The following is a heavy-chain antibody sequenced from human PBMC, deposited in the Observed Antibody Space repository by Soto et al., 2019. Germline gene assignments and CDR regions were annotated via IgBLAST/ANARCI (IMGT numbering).Heavy chain of an antibody. CDR2: IIPIFGTA. D-gene: IGHD3-10*01. CDR1: GGTFSSYA. V-gene: IGHV1-69*13. Sequence: SVKVSCKASGGTFSSYAISWVRQAPGQGLEWMGGIIPIFGTANYAQKFQGRVTITADESTSTAYMELSSLRSEDMAVYYCARAYYYGSGSYSYYFDYWGQGTLVTVSS. J-gene: IGHJ4*02. CDR3: ARAYYYGSGSYSYYFDY.